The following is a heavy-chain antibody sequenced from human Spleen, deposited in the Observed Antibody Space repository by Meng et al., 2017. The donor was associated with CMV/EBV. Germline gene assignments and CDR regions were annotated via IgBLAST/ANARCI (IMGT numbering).Heavy chain of an antibody. CDR1: GYTFHDYG. V-gene: IGHV1-18*03. Sequence: ASGYTFHDYGISWVRQAPGHGLEWMGWITVYSGHTKYADKCQGRVTMTTDTSTSTAYLELRSLRSDDMAVYYCARGGDGYSTAFDYWGQRTLVTVSS. CDR3: ARGGDGYSTAFDY. D-gene: IGHD5-24*01. J-gene: IGHJ4*02. CDR2: ITVYSGHT.